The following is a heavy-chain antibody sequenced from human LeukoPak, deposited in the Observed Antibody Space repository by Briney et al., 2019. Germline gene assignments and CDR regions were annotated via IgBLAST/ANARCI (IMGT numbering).Heavy chain of an antibody. D-gene: IGHD2-15*01. Sequence: ASVTVSCKASGYTFTSYYMHWVRQAPGQGLEWMGIINPSGGSTSYAQKFQGRVTMTRDTSTSTVYMELSSLRSEDTAVYYCARDRHCSGGSCYIDYWGQGTLVTVSS. V-gene: IGHV1-46*01. CDR1: GYTFTSYY. J-gene: IGHJ4*02. CDR2: INPSGGST. CDR3: ARDRHCSGGSCYIDY.